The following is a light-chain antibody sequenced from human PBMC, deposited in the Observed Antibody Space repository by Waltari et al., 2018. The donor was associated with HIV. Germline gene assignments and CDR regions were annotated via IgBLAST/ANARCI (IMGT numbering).Light chain of an antibody. CDR2: RND. CDR3: STWDDSLSHWV. Sequence: QSLLTQPPSASRTPGQNLTFLCTGAPSHIGPNFLFLYQQRPGTAPRLVIYRNDQRPSGFPDRFSGSKSATSASLAISGLRSDDEADYYCSTWDDSLSHWVFGGGTKLTVL. V-gene: IGLV1-47*01. J-gene: IGLJ3*02. CDR1: PSHIGPNF.